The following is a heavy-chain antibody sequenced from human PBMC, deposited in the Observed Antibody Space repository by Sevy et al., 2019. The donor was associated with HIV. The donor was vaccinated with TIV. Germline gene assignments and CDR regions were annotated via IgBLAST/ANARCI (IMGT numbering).Heavy chain of an antibody. CDR2: ISGHGGST. CDR1: GFIFSSYV. D-gene: IGHD3-3*01. J-gene: IGHJ4*02. V-gene: IGHV3-23*01. CDR3: AGGFWSGFDY. Sequence: GGSLRLSCAASGFIFSSYVTSWVRQAPGKGLEWVSTISGHGGSTYYADSVKGRFTISRDNSNNMVDLQMNSLRAEDTAVYYCAGGFWSGFDYWGQGTLVTVSS.